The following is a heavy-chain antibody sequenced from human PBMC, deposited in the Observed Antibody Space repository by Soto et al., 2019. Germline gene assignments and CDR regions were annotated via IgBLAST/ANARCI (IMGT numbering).Heavy chain of an antibody. Sequence: PSETLSLTCTVSGGSISSGDYYWSWIRQPPGKGLEWIGYIYYSGSTYYNPSLKSRVTISLETSKSQFSLRLTSVTASDTAVYYCARLGAYYQSLDPRGQGTLVTVSS. V-gene: IGHV4-30-4*01. CDR1: GGSISSGDYY. J-gene: IGHJ5*02. D-gene: IGHD2-21*01. CDR2: IYYSGST. CDR3: ARLGAYYQSLDP.